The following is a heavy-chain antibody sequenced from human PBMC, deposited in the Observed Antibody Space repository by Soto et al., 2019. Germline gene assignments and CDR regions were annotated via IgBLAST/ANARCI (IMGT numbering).Heavy chain of an antibody. J-gene: IGHJ5*02. CDR1: GGSISSYQ. D-gene: IGHD6-13*01. CDR2: INYSGNT. Sequence: SETLSLTCTVSGGSISSYQWSWIRQPPGKGLEWIGYINYSGNTNYNPSLKSRVTIAVDTPKNQFSLKLSSVTAADTAVYYCARDYSSSWYGSFDTWGQGTLVTVSS. V-gene: IGHV4-59*01. CDR3: ARDYSSSWYGSFDT.